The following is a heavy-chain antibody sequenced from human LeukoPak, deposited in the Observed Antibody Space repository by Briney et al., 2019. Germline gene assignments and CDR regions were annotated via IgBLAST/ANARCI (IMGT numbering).Heavy chain of an antibody. D-gene: IGHD6-6*01. V-gene: IGHV4-34*01. CDR1: GGSFSGYY. J-gene: IGHJ5*02. CDR3: ARVGYSSSKTRIDP. CDR2: INHSGST. Sequence: PSETLSLTCAVYGGSFSGYYWSWIRQPPGKGLEWIGEINHSGSTNYNPSLKSRVTISVDTSKNQFSLKLSSVTAADTAVYYCARVGYSSSKTRIDPWGQGTLVTVSS.